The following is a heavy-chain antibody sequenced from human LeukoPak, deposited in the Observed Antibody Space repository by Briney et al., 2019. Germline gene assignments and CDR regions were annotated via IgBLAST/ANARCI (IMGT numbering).Heavy chain of an antibody. D-gene: IGHD3-10*01. J-gene: IGHJ5*02. CDR3: AREYGSGSEFDP. CDR2: ISYYGST. Sequence: SETLSLTCTVSGGSISTYYWSWIRQPPGKGLEWIGYISYYGSTNYNPSLKSRVTMSVDTSKNQFSLKLSSVTAADTAVYYCAREYGSGSEFDPWGQGTLVTVSS. V-gene: IGHV4-59*12. CDR1: GGSISTYY.